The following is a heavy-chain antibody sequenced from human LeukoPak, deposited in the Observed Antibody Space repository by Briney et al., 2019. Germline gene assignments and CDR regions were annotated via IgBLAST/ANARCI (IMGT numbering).Heavy chain of an antibody. J-gene: IGHJ3*02. Sequence: GGALRLSCAGPGLAFTTSAMNWVRPTPGEGVEWLSFISSSSNAIYYGDSVRGRFTISRDNAKNSLYLQMNSLRAEDTAIYFCARGRDHAFDIWGQGTRVTVSS. CDR1: GLAFTTSA. CDR2: ISSSSNAI. V-gene: IGHV3-48*01. CDR3: ARGRDHAFDI.